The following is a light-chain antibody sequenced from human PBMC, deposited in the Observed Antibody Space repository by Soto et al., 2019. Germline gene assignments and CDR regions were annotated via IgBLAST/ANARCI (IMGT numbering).Light chain of an antibody. CDR2: DAS. Sequence: DIQMTPSPSTLSAAVGDRVTITCRASQSISTWLAWYQQRPGKAPKLLIYDASTLERGVPSRFSGTGSGTEFTLTISSLQPDDFATYYCQQYHRASITFGQGTRLEIK. V-gene: IGKV1-5*01. CDR1: QSISTW. CDR3: QQYHRASIT. J-gene: IGKJ5*01.